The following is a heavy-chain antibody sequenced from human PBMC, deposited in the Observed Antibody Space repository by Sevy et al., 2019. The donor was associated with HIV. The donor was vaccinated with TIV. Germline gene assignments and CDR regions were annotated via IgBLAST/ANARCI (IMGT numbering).Heavy chain of an antibody. V-gene: IGHV3-23*01. CDR2: ISATGSST. Sequence: GGSLRLSCAGSGFTFSTFAMSWVRQAPGKGLEWVSAISATGSSTFYSDSVKGRFTTSRDNSKNTLYLQMNSLRADDTAVYYCAKDWGTTAISDYWGQGTLVTVS. CDR1: GFTFSTFA. J-gene: IGHJ4*02. D-gene: IGHD3-16*01. CDR3: AKDWGTTAISDY.